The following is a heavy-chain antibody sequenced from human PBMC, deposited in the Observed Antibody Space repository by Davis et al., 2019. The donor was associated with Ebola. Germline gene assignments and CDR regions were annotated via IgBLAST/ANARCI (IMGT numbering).Heavy chain of an antibody. CDR3: ARVVTLSGNYGMDV. J-gene: IGHJ6*02. CDR1: GFTFVTYT. Sequence: GESLKSSCAASGFTFVTYTMNWVRQAPGKGLEWVSYISNTNSTVYYADSVKGRFTISRDNAKNSLYLQMNSLRDEDTAVYYCARVVTLSGNYGMDVWGQGTTVTVSS. V-gene: IGHV3-48*02. D-gene: IGHD3-3*01. CDR2: ISNTNSTV.